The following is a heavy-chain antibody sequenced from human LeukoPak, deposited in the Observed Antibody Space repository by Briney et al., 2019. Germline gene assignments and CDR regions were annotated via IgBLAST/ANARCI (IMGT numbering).Heavy chain of an antibody. J-gene: IGHJ4*02. D-gene: IGHD2-15*01. CDR1: GFTVSSNY. CDR3: ASYSMTKYYFDY. V-gene: IGHV3-53*01. CDR2: IYSGGST. Sequence: GGSLRLSCAASGFTVSSNYMSWVRQAPGKGLEWVSVIYSGGSTYYADSVKGRFTISRDNSKNTLYLQMNSLRAEDTAVYYCASYSMTKYYFDYWGQGALVTVSS.